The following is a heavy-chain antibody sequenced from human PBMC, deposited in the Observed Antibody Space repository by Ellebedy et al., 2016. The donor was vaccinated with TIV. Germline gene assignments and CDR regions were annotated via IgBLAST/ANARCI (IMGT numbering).Heavy chain of an antibody. D-gene: IGHD3-22*01. CDR3: ARVDRGLAFDY. Sequence: GESLKISCAATGFTFSTFAMHWVRQAPGKGLEWVSIIYSAGTTYHADSVKGRFTISRDTSKNMVYLQMNSLRAEDTAVYYCARVDRGLAFDYWGRGTLVTVSS. V-gene: IGHV3-53*01. CDR2: IYSAGTT. CDR1: GFTFSTFA. J-gene: IGHJ4*02.